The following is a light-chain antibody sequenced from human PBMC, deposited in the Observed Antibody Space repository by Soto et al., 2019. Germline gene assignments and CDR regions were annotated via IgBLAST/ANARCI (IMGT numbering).Light chain of an antibody. J-gene: IGKJ1*01. V-gene: IGKV3-20*01. Sequence: EIVFTQSPGSLSLSPGETTTLYCRASQSVSNNYLVWYQQKPGQAPRLLMSGASSRAPGIPDRFSGRGSGTDFTLTISRLEPEDFAVYYCQQCGRSPPTFGQGTKVDIK. CDR1: QSVSNNY. CDR3: QQCGRSPPT. CDR2: GAS.